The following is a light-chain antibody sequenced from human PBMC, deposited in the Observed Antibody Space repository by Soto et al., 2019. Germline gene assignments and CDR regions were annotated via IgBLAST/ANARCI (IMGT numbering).Light chain of an antibody. V-gene: IGKV1-27*01. CDR3: QKYNRVPYT. Sequence: DIQMTQSPSSLSASVGGRVSITCRASQDISNYIAWYQQKPGKVPKLLIYATSTLQSGVPSRFSGRVSGTDFTLTISSLQPEDAATYYCQKYNRVPYTFGRGTKLEI. CDR2: ATS. CDR1: QDISNY. J-gene: IGKJ2*01.